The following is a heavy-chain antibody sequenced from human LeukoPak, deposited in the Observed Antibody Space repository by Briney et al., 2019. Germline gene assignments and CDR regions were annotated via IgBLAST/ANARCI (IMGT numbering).Heavy chain of an antibody. D-gene: IGHD4-11*01. CDR2: MNPNSGNT. CDR3: ARLVRRRDYRNAFDI. CDR1: GYTFTSYD. V-gene: IGHV1-8*01. Sequence: GASVKVSCKASGYTFTSYDINWVRQATGQGLEWMGWMNPNSGNTGYAQKFQGRVTMTRNTSISTAYMELSRLRSEDTAVHYCARLVRRRDYRNAFDIWGQRTMVTVSS. J-gene: IGHJ3*02.